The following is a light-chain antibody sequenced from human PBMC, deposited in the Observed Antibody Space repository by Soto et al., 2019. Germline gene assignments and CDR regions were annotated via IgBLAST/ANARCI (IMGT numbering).Light chain of an antibody. V-gene: IGLV1-44*01. Sequence: QSVLTQPPSASGTPGQRVTISCSGSSSNIGSNTVNWYQQLPGTAPKLLIYSNNQRPSGVPDRFSGSKSGTSASLAISGLQSEDEADYYCAAWDDSLKVVFGGGTKLT. CDR3: AAWDDSLKVV. CDR1: SSNIGSNT. J-gene: IGLJ2*01. CDR2: SNN.